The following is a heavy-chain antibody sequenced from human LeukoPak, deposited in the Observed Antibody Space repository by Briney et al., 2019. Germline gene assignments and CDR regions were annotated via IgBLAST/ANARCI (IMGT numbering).Heavy chain of an antibody. V-gene: IGHV3-33*01. Sequence: GGSLRLSCAASGFTFSSYGMHWVRQAPGKGLEWVAVIYSDGSNKYYADSVKGRFTISRDNSKNTVYLQMNSLRAEDTAVYSCARDGNGWGFDNWGQGTLVTVSS. CDR2: IYSDGSNK. CDR3: ARDGNGWGFDN. CDR1: GFTFSSYG. D-gene: IGHD6-19*01. J-gene: IGHJ4*02.